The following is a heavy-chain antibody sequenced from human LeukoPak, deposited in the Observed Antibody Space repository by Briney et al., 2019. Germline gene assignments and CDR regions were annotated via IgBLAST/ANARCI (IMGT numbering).Heavy chain of an antibody. D-gene: IGHD6-13*01. J-gene: IGHJ6*03. CDR3: ARDLGIAAAGRNYYYYYYYMDV. Sequence: PSETLSLTCTVSGGSISSYYWSWIRQPPGKGLEWIGYIYYSGSTNYNPSLKSRVTISVDTSKNQFSLKLSSVTAADTAVYYCARDLGIAAAGRNYYYYYYYMDVWGKGTTVTISS. CDR1: GGSISSYY. CDR2: IYYSGST. V-gene: IGHV4-59*01.